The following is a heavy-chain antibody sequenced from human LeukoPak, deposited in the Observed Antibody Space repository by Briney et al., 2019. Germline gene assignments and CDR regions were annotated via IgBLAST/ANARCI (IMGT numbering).Heavy chain of an antibody. J-gene: IGHJ2*01. Sequence: GGSLRLSCAASGFTFSSYSMNWVRQAPGKGLEWVSYISSSSSTIYYAYSVKGRFTISRDNAKNSLYLQMNSLRAEDTAVYYCARRPHLTYYYDSSGYSQGDWYFDLWGRGTLVTVSS. CDR3: ARRPHLTYYYDSSGYSQGDWYFDL. CDR1: GFTFSSYS. V-gene: IGHV3-48*01. CDR2: ISSSSSTI. D-gene: IGHD3-22*01.